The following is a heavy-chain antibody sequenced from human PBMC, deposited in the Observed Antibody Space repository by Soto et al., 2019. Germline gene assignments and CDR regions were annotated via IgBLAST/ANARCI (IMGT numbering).Heavy chain of an antibody. Sequence: PGGSLRLSCAASGFTFTTYTMNWVRQAPGKGLEWVSAINGGQGRTYYADSVKGRFTISRDNSKNMLFLQMNSLRAEDTAVYYCAKDRHPDGIWTIDLSGQGTPVTVSS. V-gene: IGHV3-23*01. D-gene: IGHD3-9*01. J-gene: IGHJ5*02. CDR2: INGGQGRT. CDR3: AKDRHPDGIWTIDL. CDR1: GFTFTTYT.